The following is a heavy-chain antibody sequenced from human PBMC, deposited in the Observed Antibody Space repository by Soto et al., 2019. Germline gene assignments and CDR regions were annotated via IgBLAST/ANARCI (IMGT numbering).Heavy chain of an antibody. Sequence: PGGSLRLSCAASGFTFSGSAMHWVRQASGKGLEWVGRIRSKANSYATAYAASVKGRFTISRDDSKNTAYLQMNSLKTEDTAVYYCTRYSNYYDSSGYYWDSWGQGTLVTVSS. CDR1: GFTFSGSA. D-gene: IGHD3-22*01. CDR2: IRSKANSYAT. CDR3: TRYSNYYDSSGYYWDS. V-gene: IGHV3-73*01. J-gene: IGHJ5*01.